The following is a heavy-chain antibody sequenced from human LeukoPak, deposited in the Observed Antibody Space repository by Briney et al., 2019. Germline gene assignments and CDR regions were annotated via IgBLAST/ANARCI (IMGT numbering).Heavy chain of an antibody. J-gene: IGHJ4*02. CDR1: GFTFSSYG. CDR2: IWYDGSNK. CDR3: ARVGYNSGWYEY. D-gene: IGHD6-19*01. V-gene: IGHV3-33*01. Sequence: QPGRSLRLSCAASGFTFSSYGMHWVRQAPGKGLEWVAVIWYDGSNKYYADSVKGRFTISRDNSKNTLYLQMNSLRAEDTAVYYCARVGYNSGWYEYWGQGALVTVSS.